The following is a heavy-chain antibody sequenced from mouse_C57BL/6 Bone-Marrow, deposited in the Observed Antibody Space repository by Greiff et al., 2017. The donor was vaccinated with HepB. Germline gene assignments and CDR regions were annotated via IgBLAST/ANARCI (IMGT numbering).Heavy chain of an antibody. V-gene: IGHV1-19*01. J-gene: IGHJ2*01. CDR1: GYTFTDYY. CDR3: ARRWPHFDY. D-gene: IGHD1-1*02. Sequence: VQLQQSGPVLVKPGASVKMSCKASGYTFTDYYMNWVKQSHGKSLEWIGVINPYNGGTSYNQKFKGKATLTVDKSSSTAYMELNSLTSEDSAVYYCARRWPHFDYWGQGTTLTVSS. CDR2: INPYNGGT.